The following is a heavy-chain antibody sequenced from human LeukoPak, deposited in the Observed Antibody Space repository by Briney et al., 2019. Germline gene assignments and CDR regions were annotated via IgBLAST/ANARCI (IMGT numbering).Heavy chain of an antibody. CDR1: GFTFSSYA. CDR2: ISYDGSNK. V-gene: IGHV3-30-3*01. J-gene: IGHJ4*02. CDR3: ARDLRPKYYFDY. Sequence: PGGSLRLSCAASGFTFSSYAMHWVRQAPGKGLEWVAVISYDGSNKYYADSVKGRFTISRDNSKNSLYLQMNSLRAEDTAVYYCARDLRPKYYFDYWGQGTLVTVSS.